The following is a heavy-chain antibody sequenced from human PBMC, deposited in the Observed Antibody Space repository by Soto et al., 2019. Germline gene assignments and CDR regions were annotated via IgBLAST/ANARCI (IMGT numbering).Heavy chain of an antibody. D-gene: IGHD3-9*01. CDR2: ISSDGDIT. V-gene: IGHV3-64D*06. CDR3: VKVSTFYDILTGYYSTNFFDP. CDR1: GFTFSEYS. Sequence: GGSLRLSCSASGFTFSEYSMHWVRQAPGKGLQYVSTISSDGDITYYADSVKGRFTISRDNSKNTLYLQMNSLRPEDTAVYYCVKVSTFYDILTGYYSTNFFDPWGQGTLVTVSS. J-gene: IGHJ5*02.